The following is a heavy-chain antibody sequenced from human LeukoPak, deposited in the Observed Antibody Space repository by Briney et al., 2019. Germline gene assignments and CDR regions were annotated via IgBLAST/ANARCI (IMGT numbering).Heavy chain of an antibody. CDR2: ISAYNGNT. J-gene: IGHJ6*03. V-gene: IGHV1-18*01. CDR3: ARMRRNVNYMDV. Sequence: GASVKVSCKASGYTFTSYGISWVRQAPGQGLEWMGWISAYNGNTNYAQKFQGRVTMTRDTSISTAYMELSRLRSDDTAVYYCARMRRNVNYMDVWGKGTTVTISS. CDR1: GYTFTSYG.